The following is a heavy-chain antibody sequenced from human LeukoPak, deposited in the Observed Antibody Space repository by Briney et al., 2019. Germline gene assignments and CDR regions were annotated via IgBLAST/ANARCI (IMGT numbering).Heavy chain of an antibody. D-gene: IGHD3-22*01. J-gene: IGHJ4*02. CDR1: GFTFSDYD. CDR3: AKDGLSGYYHFDY. Sequence: GGSLRLSCVASGFTFSDYDMHWVRQDPGKGLEWVASMRNDGSQIYYADSVKGRFTISRDNSKNTLYLQMNSLRAEDTAVYYCAKDGLSGYYHFDYWGQGTLVTVSS. CDR2: MRNDGSQI. V-gene: IGHV3-30*02.